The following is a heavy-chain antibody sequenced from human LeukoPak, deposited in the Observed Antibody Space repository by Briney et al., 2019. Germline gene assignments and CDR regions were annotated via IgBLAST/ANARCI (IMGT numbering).Heavy chain of an antibody. J-gene: IGHJ4*02. V-gene: IGHV3-74*03. D-gene: IGHD1-26*01. CDR2: INPDGSIR. Sequence: GGSLRLSCAASGLTFSTYWMHWVRQAPGKGLAWVARINPDGSIRTYANSVQGRVTISRDTAKDTLFLQMNSLRAEDTAVYYCAREARVGGALQYWGQGTPVTVSS. CDR3: AREARVGGALQY. CDR1: GLTFSTYW.